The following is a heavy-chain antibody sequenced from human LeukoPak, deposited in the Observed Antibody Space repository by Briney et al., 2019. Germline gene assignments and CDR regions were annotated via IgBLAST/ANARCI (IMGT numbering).Heavy chain of an antibody. CDR3: ARPSIRYIAARPFDY. V-gene: IGHV1-69*13. J-gene: IGHJ4*02. Sequence: SVKVSCKVSGYTLTELSMHWVRQAPGQGLEWMGGIIPIFGTANYAQKFQGRVTITADESTSTAYMELSSLRSEDTAVYYCARPSIRYIAARPFDYWGQGTLVTVSS. D-gene: IGHD6-6*01. CDR1: GYTLTELS. CDR2: IIPIFGTA.